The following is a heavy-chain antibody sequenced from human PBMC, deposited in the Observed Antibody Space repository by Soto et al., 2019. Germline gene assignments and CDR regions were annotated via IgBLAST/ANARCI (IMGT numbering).Heavy chain of an antibody. D-gene: IGHD3-16*01. CDR2: IGTAGDT. CDR3: ARGLTRSSWVYYYYGMDV. J-gene: IGHJ6*02. V-gene: IGHV3-13*01. CDR1: GFTFSSYD. Sequence: GGSLRLSCAASGFTFSSYDMHWVRQATGKGLEWVSAIGTAGDTYYPGSVKGRFTISRENAKNSLYLQMNSLRAEDTAVYYCARGLTRSSWVYYYYGMDVWGQGTTVTVSS.